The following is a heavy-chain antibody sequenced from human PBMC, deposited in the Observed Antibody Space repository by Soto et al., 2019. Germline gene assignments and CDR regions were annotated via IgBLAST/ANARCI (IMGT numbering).Heavy chain of an antibody. D-gene: IGHD1-1*01. CDR1: GGSISSGGYS. J-gene: IGHJ5*02. V-gene: IGHV4-30-2*01. CDR3: ARDQLEGDWIDP. CDR2: IYHSGST. Sequence: QLQLQESGSGLVRPSQTLSLTCAVSGGSISSGGYSWNWIRQPPGKGLEWIGYIYHSGSTLYNPARKSRVTISVDKSKNQFSLKLTSVTAADTAVYYCARDQLEGDWIDPWGQGTLVTVSS.